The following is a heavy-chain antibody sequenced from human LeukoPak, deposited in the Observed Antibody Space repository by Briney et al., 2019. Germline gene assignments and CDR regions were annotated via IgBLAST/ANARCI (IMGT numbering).Heavy chain of an antibody. J-gene: IGHJ4*02. CDR1: GDSISTSGYY. Sequence: SETLSLTCAVSGDSISTSGYYWGWIRQPPGKGLEWIGSISHSGGTYYNPSLMSRLTISVDTSKNQFSLNLSSVTATNTAMYYCASHRGRNFVNCFDYWGQGTLVTVSS. V-gene: IGHV4-39*01. D-gene: IGHD1-1*01. CDR2: ISHSGGT. CDR3: ASHRGRNFVNCFDY.